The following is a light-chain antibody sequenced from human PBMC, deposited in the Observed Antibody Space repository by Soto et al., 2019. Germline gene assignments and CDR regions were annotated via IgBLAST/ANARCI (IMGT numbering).Light chain of an antibody. CDR1: QSISSW. CDR3: QQYSTYWT. V-gene: IGKV1-5*03. CDR2: KAS. J-gene: IGKJ1*01. Sequence: DIQMTQSPSTLSAFVGDRVTITCRASQSISSWLAWYQQKPGKAPKVLIYKASSLESGVPSRFSGSGSGTEFTLTISSLQPDDVATYYCQQYSTYWTFGQGKKVEIK.